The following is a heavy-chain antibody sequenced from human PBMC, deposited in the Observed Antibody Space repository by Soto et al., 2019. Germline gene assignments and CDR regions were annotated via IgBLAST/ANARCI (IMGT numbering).Heavy chain of an antibody. V-gene: IGHV4-38-2*02. Sequence: SXPQSLTCSVSRVSISGTYLRAWRRQPPGRSLEWIASIFHTGTTYYAPSLKSRVTISVDTSKKQFTLRLSSVTAAYSAVYYCARADTVDCFPHLGQGNRVTVSA. D-gene: IGHD3-9*01. CDR1: RVSISGTYL. CDR2: IFHTGTT. CDR3: ARADTVDCFPH. J-gene: IGHJ4*02.